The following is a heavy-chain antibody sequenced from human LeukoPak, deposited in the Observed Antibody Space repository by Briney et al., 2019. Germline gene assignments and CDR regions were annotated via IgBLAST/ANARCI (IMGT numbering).Heavy chain of an antibody. CDR1: GLTFSSFW. J-gene: IGHJ4*02. D-gene: IGHD1-26*01. Sequence: GGSLRLSCAASGLTFSSFWMHWVRQAPGKGLVWVSRINSDRSSTSYADSVKGRFTISRDNAKNTLYLQMNSLRAEDTAVYYCARRSSGSPPYYFGYWGQGTLVTVSS. CDR3: ARRSSGSPPYYFGY. CDR2: INSDRSST. V-gene: IGHV3-74*01.